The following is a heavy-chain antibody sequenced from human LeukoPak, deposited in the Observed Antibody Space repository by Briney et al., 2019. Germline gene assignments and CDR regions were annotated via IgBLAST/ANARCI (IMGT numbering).Heavy chain of an antibody. D-gene: IGHD1-26*01. J-gene: IGHJ4*02. V-gene: IGHV3-48*01. CDR2: ISSSSSTI. CDR1: GFIFSTYS. Sequence: GGSLRLSCQASGFIFSTYSMNWVRQAPGKGLEWVSYISSSSSTIYYADSVKGRFTISRDNAKNSLYLQMNSLRAEDTAVYYCAREARVGATTLVYWGQGTLVTVSS. CDR3: AREARVGATTLVY.